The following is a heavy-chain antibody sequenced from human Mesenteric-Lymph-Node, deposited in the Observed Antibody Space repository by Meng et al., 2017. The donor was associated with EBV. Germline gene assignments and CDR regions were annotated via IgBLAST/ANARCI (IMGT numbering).Heavy chain of an antibody. D-gene: IGHD6-19*01. J-gene: IGHJ4*02. CDR2: FYSSGSI. Sequence: QGRVKEAGPGLGKPSETRSLTCTVSGDSVTRGTYYWNWIRQSPGKGLEWIGYFYSSGSINYNPSLKSRVTISIDTSKNQFSLKLTSVTAADTAVYYCASSYLYTSGWPLDYWGQGTLVTVSS. V-gene: IGHV4-61*01. CDR3: ASSYLYTSGWPLDY. CDR1: GDSVTRGTYY.